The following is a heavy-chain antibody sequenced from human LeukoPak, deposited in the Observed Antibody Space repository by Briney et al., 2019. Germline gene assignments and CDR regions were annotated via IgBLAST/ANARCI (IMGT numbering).Heavy chain of an antibody. CDR2: INPNSGGT. CDR3: AREGSSSWYGFGWFDP. Sequence: ASVKVSCKASGYTFTGYHMHWVRQAPGQGLEWMGWINPNSGGTNYAQKFQGRVTMTRDTSISTAYMELSRLRSDDTAVYYCAREGSSSWYGFGWFDPWGQGTLVTVSS. CDR1: GYTFTGYH. J-gene: IGHJ5*02. V-gene: IGHV1-2*02. D-gene: IGHD6-13*01.